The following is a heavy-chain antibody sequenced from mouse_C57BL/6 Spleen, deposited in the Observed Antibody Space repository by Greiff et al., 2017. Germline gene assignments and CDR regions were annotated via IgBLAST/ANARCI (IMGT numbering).Heavy chain of an antibody. J-gene: IGHJ4*01. V-gene: IGHV1-64*01. D-gene: IGHD2-13*01. CDR1: GYTFTSYW. Sequence: QVQLKQPGAELVKPGASVKLSCKASGYTFTSYWMHWVKQRPGQGLEWIGMIHPNSGSTNYNEKFKSKATLTVDKSSSTAYMQLSSLTSEDSAVYYCARGGSTTVMDYWGQGTSVTVSS. CDR3: ARGGSTTVMDY. CDR2: IHPNSGST.